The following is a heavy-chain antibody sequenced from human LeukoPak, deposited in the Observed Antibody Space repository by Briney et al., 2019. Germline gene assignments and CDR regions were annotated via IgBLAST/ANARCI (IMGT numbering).Heavy chain of an antibody. CDR1: GFTFSNYW. CDR2: INQDATKE. D-gene: IGHD5-12*01. V-gene: IGHV3-7*01. J-gene: IGHJ4*02. Sequence: PGGSLRLSCAASGFTFSNYWMTWVRQAPGKGLEWVAVINQDATKEYYMDSVKARFTISRDNAKNSVSLQMNSPRAEDTAVYYCVRDGGVSGYDLLDYWGQGTLVTVSS. CDR3: VRDGGVSGYDLLDY.